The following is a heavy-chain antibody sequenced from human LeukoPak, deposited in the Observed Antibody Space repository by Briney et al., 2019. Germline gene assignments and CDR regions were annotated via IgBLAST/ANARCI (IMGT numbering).Heavy chain of an antibody. CDR1: GFTFSKYA. CDR3: ARDMDSSGWNGYYYYGMDV. V-gene: IGHV3-66*01. J-gene: IGHJ6*02. Sequence: GGSLRLSCAASGFTFSKYAMSWVRQAPGKGLEWVSVIYSGGSTYYADSVKGRFTISRDNSKNTLYLQMNSLRAEDTAVYYCARDMDSSGWNGYYYYGMDVWGQGTTVTVSS. CDR2: IYSGGST. D-gene: IGHD6-19*01.